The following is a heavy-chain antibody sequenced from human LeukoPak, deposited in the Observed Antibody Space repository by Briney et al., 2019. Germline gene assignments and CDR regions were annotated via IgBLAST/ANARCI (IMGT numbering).Heavy chain of an antibody. J-gene: IGHJ4*02. CDR2: IYYSGST. Sequence: PSETLSLTCTVSGGSISSYYWSWIRQPPGKGPEWIGYIYYSGSTNYNPSLKSRVTISVDTSKNQFSLKLSSVTAADTAVYYCARQQLSQLYYFDYWGQGTLVTVSS. CDR1: GGSISSYY. D-gene: IGHD6-13*01. V-gene: IGHV4-59*01. CDR3: ARQQLSQLYYFDY.